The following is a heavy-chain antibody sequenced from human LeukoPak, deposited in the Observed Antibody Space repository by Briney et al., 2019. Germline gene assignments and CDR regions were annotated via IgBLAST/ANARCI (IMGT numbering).Heavy chain of an antibody. V-gene: IGHV3-30*18. J-gene: IGHJ4*02. CDR3: AKEPSSSWYLRFFVY. Sequence: GGSLRLSCGASGFSFSLFGMNWGRQAPGKGLEWVAVISDDGSEIYYADSVKGRFTISRDNSKNTVYLQMNSVRTEDTAVYHCAKEPSSSWYLRFFVYWGQGTLVTVSS. D-gene: IGHD3-22*01. CDR2: ISDDGSEI. CDR1: GFSFSLFG.